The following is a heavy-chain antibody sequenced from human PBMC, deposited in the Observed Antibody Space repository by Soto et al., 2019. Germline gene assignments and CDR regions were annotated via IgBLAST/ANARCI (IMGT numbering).Heavy chain of an antibody. CDR3: AADRDSSALGNWFDP. V-gene: IGHV1-58*01. J-gene: IGHJ5*02. D-gene: IGHD3-22*01. CDR1: GFTFTSSA. CDR2: IVVGSGNT. Sequence: SVKVSCKASGFTFTSSAVQWVRQARGQRLEWIGWIVVGSGNTNYAQKFQERVTITRDMSTSTAYMELSSLRSEDTAVYYCAADRDSSALGNWFDPWGQGTLVTVSS.